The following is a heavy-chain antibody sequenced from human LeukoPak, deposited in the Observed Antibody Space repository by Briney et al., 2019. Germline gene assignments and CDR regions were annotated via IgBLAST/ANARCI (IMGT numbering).Heavy chain of an antibody. CDR3: AKDSSSGGHYFDY. D-gene: IGHD6-6*01. J-gene: IGHJ4*02. CDR1: GFTFDDYA. V-gene: IGHV3-9*01. Sequence: GRSLRLSCAASGFTFDDYAMHWVRHAPGKGLEWVSGISWNSGSIAYADSVRGRFTTSRDNVKNSLFLELNSLRPEDTALYYCAKDSSSGGHYFDYWGQGTLLTVSS. CDR2: ISWNSGSI.